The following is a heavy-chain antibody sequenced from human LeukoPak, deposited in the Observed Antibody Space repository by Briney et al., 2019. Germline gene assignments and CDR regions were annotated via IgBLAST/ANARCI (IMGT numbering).Heavy chain of an antibody. CDR2: TNPNSGNT. CDR3: ARAWVMTRLGDALDI. CDR1: GGTFSSYA. Sequence: ASVKVSCKASGGTFSSYAINWVRQATGQGLEWMGWTNPNSGNTGYAQKFQGRVTMTRNTSISTAYMELSSLRSEDSAVYYCARAWVMTRLGDALDIWGQGTMVTVSS. D-gene: IGHD7-27*01. J-gene: IGHJ3*02. V-gene: IGHV1-8*02.